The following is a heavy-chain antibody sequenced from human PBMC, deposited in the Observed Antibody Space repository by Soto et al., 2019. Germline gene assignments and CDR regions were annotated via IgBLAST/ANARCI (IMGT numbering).Heavy chain of an antibody. D-gene: IGHD6-19*01. CDR2: INPSDGTT. J-gene: IGHJ4*02. V-gene: IGHV1-46*01. CDR1: GYMFTSYF. CDR3: ARDKDSSARPRAEFDY. Sequence: QGHLVQSGAEVKRPGASVGVSCESSGYMFTSYFIHWVRQAPGQGLEWVGVINPSDGTTTYAQKFQARITMTRDTSTTTVDMELSSLRSEDTAVYYCARDKDSSARPRAEFDYWGQGTLITVSS.